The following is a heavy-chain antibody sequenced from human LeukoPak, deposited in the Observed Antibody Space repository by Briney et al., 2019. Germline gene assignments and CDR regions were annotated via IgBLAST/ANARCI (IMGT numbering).Heavy chain of an antibody. Sequence: ASMKVSCKASGYIFSKYLIYWLRQAPGQRPEWMGWINVGNGYTKYSQNFQGRVTFTWDTSASTAYMELTSLRSDDTALYYCARDSSYGPFDYWGQGTLLTVSS. CDR1: GYIFSKYL. J-gene: IGHJ4*02. CDR3: ARDSSYGPFDY. D-gene: IGHD5-18*01. CDR2: INVGNGYT. V-gene: IGHV1-3*01.